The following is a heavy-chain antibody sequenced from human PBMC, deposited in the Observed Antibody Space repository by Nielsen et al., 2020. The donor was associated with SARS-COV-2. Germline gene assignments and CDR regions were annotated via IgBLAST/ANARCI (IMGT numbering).Heavy chain of an antibody. Sequence: GESLKISCAASGFTFSSYAMHWVRQAPGKGLEWVAVISYDGSNKYYADSVKGRFTISRDNSKNTLYLQMNSLRAEDTAVYYCAREQWLETEKSYYYGMDVWGQGTTVTVSS. CDR3: AREQWLETEKSYYYGMDV. V-gene: IGHV3-30-3*01. CDR2: ISYDGSNK. CDR1: GFTFSSYA. D-gene: IGHD6-19*01. J-gene: IGHJ6*02.